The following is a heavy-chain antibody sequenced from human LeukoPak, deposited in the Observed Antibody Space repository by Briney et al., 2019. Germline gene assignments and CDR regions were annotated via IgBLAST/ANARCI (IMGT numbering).Heavy chain of an antibody. J-gene: IGHJ4*02. CDR1: GYTFTSYG. D-gene: IGHD4-17*01. Sequence: ASVKVSCKASGYTFTSYGISWVRQAPGQGLEWMGWISAYNGNTNYAQKLQGRVTMTTDTSTSTAYMELRSLRSDGTAVYYCARDDEADYGDYVVSFDYWGQGTLVTVSS. V-gene: IGHV1-18*01. CDR2: ISAYNGNT. CDR3: ARDDEADYGDYVVSFDY.